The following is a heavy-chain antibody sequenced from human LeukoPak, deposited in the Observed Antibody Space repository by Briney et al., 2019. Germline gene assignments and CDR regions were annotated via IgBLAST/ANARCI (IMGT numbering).Heavy chain of an antibody. V-gene: IGHV5-51*01. D-gene: IGHD2-15*01. J-gene: IGHJ4*02. CDR2: IYSGDSDT. CDR1: GYSFTSYW. CDR3: ARAPYCSGGSCSFDY. Sequence: GESLKISCKGSGYSFTSYWIGWVRQMPGKGLEWMGIIYSGDSDTRYSPSFQGQVTISADKSISTAYLQWSSLKASDTAMYYCARAPYCSGGSCSFDYWGQGTLVTVSS.